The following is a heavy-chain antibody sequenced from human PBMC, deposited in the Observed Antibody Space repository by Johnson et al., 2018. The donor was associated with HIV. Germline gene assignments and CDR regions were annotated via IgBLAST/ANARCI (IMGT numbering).Heavy chain of an antibody. D-gene: IGHD4-17*01. Sequence: VQLVESGGGVVQPGMSLRVSCAASGFTFSSYAMHWVRQAPGRGLEWVSHISSSGSTIYYADSVKGRFTISRGNAKKSLYLQMNSLRSEDTALYYCARDSTPWGGDYVDYTFDIWGQGTMVTVSS. V-gene: IGHV3-48*04. J-gene: IGHJ3*02. CDR2: ISSSGSTI. CDR1: GFTFSSYA. CDR3: ARDSTPWGGDYVDYTFDI.